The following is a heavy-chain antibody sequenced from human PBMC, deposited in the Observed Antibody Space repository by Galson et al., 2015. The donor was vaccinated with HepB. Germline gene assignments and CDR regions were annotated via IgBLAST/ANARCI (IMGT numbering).Heavy chain of an antibody. J-gene: IGHJ4*02. V-gene: IGHV3-7*03. CDR1: GFTFSDAW. Sequence: SLRLSCAGSGFTFSDAWMSWVRQAPGKGLEWVAIIKEDGSQNYYVESVKGRFTISRDNAENSLYLQMNSLRAEDTAVYYCARVRSPDTAMVTGYFDYWGQGTLVTVSS. CDR2: IKEDGSQN. D-gene: IGHD5-18*01. CDR3: ARVRSPDTAMVTGYFDY.